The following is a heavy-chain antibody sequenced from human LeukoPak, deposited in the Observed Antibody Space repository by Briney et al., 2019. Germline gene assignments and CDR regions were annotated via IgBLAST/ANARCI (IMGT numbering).Heavy chain of an antibody. V-gene: IGHV3-30*04. D-gene: IGHD3-3*01. J-gene: IGHJ6*02. CDR1: GFTFSSYA. Sequence: GGSLRLSCAASGFTFSSYAMHWVRQAPGKGLEWVAVISYDGSNKYYADSVKGRFTISRDNSKNTLYLQMNSLRAEDTAVYYCARAPEYYDFWSGYSDYYYYGMDVWGQGTTVTVSS. CDR2: ISYDGSNK. CDR3: ARAPEYYDFWSGYSDYYYYGMDV.